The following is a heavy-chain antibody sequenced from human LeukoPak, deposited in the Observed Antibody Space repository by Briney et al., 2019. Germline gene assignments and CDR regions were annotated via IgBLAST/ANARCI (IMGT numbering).Heavy chain of an antibody. J-gene: IGHJ4*02. CDR1: GYMFSNYG. CDR3: ARASAHWSDY. D-gene: IGHD2-8*02. CDR2: IRVYNGNT. V-gene: IGHV1-18*01. Sequence: GASVTVSCTSSGYMFSNYGISWVRQAPGPGLEWMGWIRVYNGNTNYAQKFQGGLTMTTDTSTSTAYMELRSLTSDDTAIYYCARASAHWSDYWGQGTLVTVSS.